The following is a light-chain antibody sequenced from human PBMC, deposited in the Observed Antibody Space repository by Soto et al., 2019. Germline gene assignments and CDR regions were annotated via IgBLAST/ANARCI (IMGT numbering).Light chain of an antibody. CDR1: SSDVGGYNY. Sequence: QSALTQPPSASGSPGQSVTISCTGTSSDVGGYNYVSWYQQHPGKAPKLIVYEVSQRPLGVSDRFSGSKSGNTASLTVSGLQTEYEADYYCSSYAGSNNYVFGTGTKLTVL. CDR3: SSYAGSNNYV. CDR2: EVS. V-gene: IGLV2-8*01. J-gene: IGLJ1*01.